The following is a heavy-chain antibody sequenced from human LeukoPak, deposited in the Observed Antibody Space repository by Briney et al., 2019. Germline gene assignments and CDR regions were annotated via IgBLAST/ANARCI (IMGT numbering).Heavy chain of an antibody. Sequence: GASVKVSCKTSGYTFTGYYLHWVRQAPGQGLEWMGWINPNSGVTYYPQRFQGRVTMTRDTSISTAYMQLSKLRSDDTAVYYCARISDRRSPESLAYWGQGSQVTVS. CDR3: ARISDRRSPESLAY. D-gene: IGHD6-6*01. J-gene: IGHJ4*02. V-gene: IGHV1-2*02. CDR1: GYTFTGYY. CDR2: INPNSGVT.